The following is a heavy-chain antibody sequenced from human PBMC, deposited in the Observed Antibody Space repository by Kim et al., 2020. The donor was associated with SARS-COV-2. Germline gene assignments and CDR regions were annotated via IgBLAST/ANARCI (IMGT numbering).Heavy chain of an antibody. J-gene: IGHJ6*03. CDR1: GGSISSSSYY. D-gene: IGHD3-10*01. CDR3: ARQGGTGSPPYYYYYMDV. Sequence: SETLSLTCTVSGGSISSSSYYWGWIRQPPGKGLEWIGSIYYSGSTYYNPSLKSRVTISVYTSKNQFSLKLSSVTAADTAVYYCARQGGTGSPPYYYYYMDVWGKGTTVTVS. V-gene: IGHV4-39*01. CDR2: IYYSGST.